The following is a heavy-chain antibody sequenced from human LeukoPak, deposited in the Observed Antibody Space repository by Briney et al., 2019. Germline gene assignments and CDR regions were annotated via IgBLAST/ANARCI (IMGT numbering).Heavy chain of an antibody. D-gene: IGHD5-12*01. CDR2: IKSKTDGGTT. CDR1: GFTFSNAW. Sequence: GGSLRLSCAASGFTFSNAWMSWVRQAPGKGLEWVGRIKSKTDGGTTDYAAPVKGRFTISRDDSKNTLYLQMNSLKHEDRAVNYCTTDQLSGYDSGSWTQGTLVTVSS. J-gene: IGHJ5*02. CDR3: TTDQLSGYDSGS. V-gene: IGHV3-15*01.